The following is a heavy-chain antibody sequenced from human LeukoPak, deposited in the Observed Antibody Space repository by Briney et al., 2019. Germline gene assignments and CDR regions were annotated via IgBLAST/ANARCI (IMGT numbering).Heavy chain of an antibody. CDR1: GYTFTDYE. CDR3: VRGAGALGYYYYYGMDV. J-gene: IGHJ6*02. V-gene: IGHV1-46*01. Sequence: ASVKVSCKAPGYTFTDYEMHWVRQAPGQGLEWMGIINPSGGSTRYAQKFQGRVTMTRDTSTSTVYMELSSLRSEDTAVYYCVRGAGALGYYYYYGMDVWGQGTTVTVSS. D-gene: IGHD3-10*01. CDR2: INPSGGST.